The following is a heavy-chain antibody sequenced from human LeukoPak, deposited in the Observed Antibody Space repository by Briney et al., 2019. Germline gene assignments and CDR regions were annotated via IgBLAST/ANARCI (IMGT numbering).Heavy chain of an antibody. Sequence: PSETLSLTCTVSGGSISSYYWSWIRQPPGKGLEWIGYIYYSGSTNYNPSLKSRVTISVDTSKNQFSLKLSSVTAADTAVYYCARLAKYSYAPYYFDYWGHGTLVTVYS. CDR1: GGSISSYY. V-gene: IGHV4-59*08. CDR2: IYYSGST. J-gene: IGHJ4*01. CDR3: ARLAKYSYAPYYFDY. D-gene: IGHD5-18*01.